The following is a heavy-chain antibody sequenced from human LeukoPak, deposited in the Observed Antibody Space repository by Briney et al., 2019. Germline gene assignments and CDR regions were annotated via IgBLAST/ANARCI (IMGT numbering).Heavy chain of an antibody. V-gene: IGHV3-15*01. CDR3: TIDYDYAWGSYRLGY. J-gene: IGHJ4*02. CDR2: IQSITDGGTT. CDR1: GFTFSKAW. D-gene: IGHD3-16*02. Sequence: PGGSLRLSCAASGFTFSKAWMSWVRQAPGKGLEWVGRIQSITDGGTTDYAAPVKGRFTISRDDSKNTLYLQLSSLKTEDTAMYYCTIDYDYAWGSYRLGYWGQGTLVTVSS.